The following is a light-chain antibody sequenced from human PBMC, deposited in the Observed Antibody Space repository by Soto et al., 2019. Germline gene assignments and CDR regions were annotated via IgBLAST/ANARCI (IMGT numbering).Light chain of an antibody. Sequence: QSVLTQPPSVSGAPGQRVTISCTESSSNIGAGYDVHWYQQLPGTAPKLLIYANSNRPSGVPDRFSGSKFGTSASLAITGLQGEDEGDYYCQSYDSSLSAGVFGGGTKLTVL. CDR3: QSYDSSLSAGV. V-gene: IGLV1-40*01. J-gene: IGLJ3*02. CDR2: ANS. CDR1: SSNIGAGYD.